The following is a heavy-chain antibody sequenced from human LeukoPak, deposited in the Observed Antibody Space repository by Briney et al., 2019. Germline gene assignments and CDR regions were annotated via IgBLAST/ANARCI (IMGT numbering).Heavy chain of an antibody. D-gene: IGHD1-1*01. CDR2: ISYDGSNK. Sequence: GSLRLSCAASGFTFSSYAMHWVRQAPGKGLEWVAVISYDGSNKYYADSVKGRFTISRDISKNTLYLQMNSLRAEDTAVYYCAREARTHDFDYWGQGALVTVSS. J-gene: IGHJ4*02. CDR3: AREARTHDFDY. CDR1: GFTFSSYA. V-gene: IGHV3-30*04.